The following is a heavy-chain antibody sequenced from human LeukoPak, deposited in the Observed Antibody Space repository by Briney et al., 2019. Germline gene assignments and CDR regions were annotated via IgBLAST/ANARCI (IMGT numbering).Heavy chain of an antibody. D-gene: IGHD6-13*01. V-gene: IGHV4-34*01. CDR2: INHSGST. CDR1: GGSFSGYY. J-gene: IGHJ4*02. CDR3: ARAGQPAAYYFDY. Sequence: SETLSPTCAVYGGSFSGYYWSWIRQPPGKGLEWIGEINHSGSTNYNPSLKSRVTISVDTSKNQFSLKLSSVTAADTAVYYCARAGQPAAYYFDYWGQGTLVTVSS.